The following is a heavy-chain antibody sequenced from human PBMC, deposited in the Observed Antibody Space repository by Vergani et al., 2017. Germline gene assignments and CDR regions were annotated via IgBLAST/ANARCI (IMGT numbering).Heavy chain of an antibody. D-gene: IGHD6-19*01. V-gene: IGHV3-23*04. CDR1: GFSFRTFS. CDR3: AKVGRSEVAGTFGAFDI. CDR2: LSASDRRT. J-gene: IGHJ3*02. Sequence: DVDLVESGGGFVQPGGSRRLSCAASGFSFRTFSMFWVRQPPGKGLEWVSTLSASDRRTHYADSVKGRFTISRDNSKNTLFLHMNSLRPEDTAVYYCAKVGRSEVAGTFGAFDIWGQGTMVTVSS.